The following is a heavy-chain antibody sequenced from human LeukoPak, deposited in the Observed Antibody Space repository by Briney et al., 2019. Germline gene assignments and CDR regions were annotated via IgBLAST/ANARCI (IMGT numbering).Heavy chain of an antibody. V-gene: IGHV1-2*02. CDR1: GSTFTDYY. D-gene: IGHD3-10*01. J-gene: IGHJ5*02. CDR2: INPDTGGT. Sequence: ASVKVSCKASGSTFTDYYMHWVRQAPGQGLEWMGRINPDTGGTNSAQRFQGRVTMTRDTSIRTAYMELSSLRSDDTAVYYCAREHLFSGSENYVLHNWFDPWGQGTLVTVSS. CDR3: AREHLFSGSENYVLHNWFDP.